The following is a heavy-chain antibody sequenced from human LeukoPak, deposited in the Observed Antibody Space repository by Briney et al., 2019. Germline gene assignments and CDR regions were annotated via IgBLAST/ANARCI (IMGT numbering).Heavy chain of an antibody. J-gene: IGHJ4*02. Sequence: ASVKVSCKTSGYTFTTTYGISWVRQAPGQGLEWMGWISGDNSNTNSAQRFQGRVTMTTETSTSTAYMELRSLRSDDTAVYYCASDLSRGSGYFGTYWGQGTLVTVSS. CDR2: ISGDNSNT. D-gene: IGHD3-22*01. CDR1: GYTFTTTYG. CDR3: ASDLSRGSGYFGTY. V-gene: IGHV1-18*01.